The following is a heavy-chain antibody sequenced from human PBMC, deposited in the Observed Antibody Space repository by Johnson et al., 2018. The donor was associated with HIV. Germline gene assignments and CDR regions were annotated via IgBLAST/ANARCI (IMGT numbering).Heavy chain of an antibody. CDR2: ISYDGSNK. D-gene: IGHD1-26*01. CDR1: GFTFSDYY. J-gene: IGHJ3*02. Sequence: QMQLVESGGGLVKPGGSLRLSCAASGFTFSDYYMSWIRQAPGTGLEWVAVISYDGSNKYYADYVKGRFTISRDNSKNTLYLQMNSLRAEDTAVYYCARGKYSGSFTSPDAFDIWGQGTMVTVSS. CDR3: ARGKYSGSFTSPDAFDI. V-gene: IGHV3-30-3*01.